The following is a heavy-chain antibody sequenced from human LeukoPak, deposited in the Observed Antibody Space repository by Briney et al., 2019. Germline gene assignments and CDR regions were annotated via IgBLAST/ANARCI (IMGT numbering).Heavy chain of an antibody. Sequence: PSGTLSLTCGVHGGSFSGYHWTWIRQRPGKGLEWIGDINHSGTTHYSPPLKSRVTMSVDKSNNHFSLNLHAGTAADTGVYYCARGFTTSSLWFDPWGQGILVTVSS. CDR1: GGSFSGYH. CDR2: INHSGTT. D-gene: IGHD6-6*01. J-gene: IGHJ5*02. V-gene: IGHV4-34*01. CDR3: ARGFTTSSLWFDP.